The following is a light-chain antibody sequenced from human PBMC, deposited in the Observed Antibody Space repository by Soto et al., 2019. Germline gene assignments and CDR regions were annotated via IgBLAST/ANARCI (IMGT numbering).Light chain of an antibody. Sequence: IQVTQSPSSLSASVGDRVTISCRASQVIGNDLAWYQQKPGKAPRLLIFAASNLQSGVPSRFSGSGSGTDFTLTISRLQPEDFATYYCLQFYNFSWTFGQGTKVDIK. J-gene: IGKJ1*01. V-gene: IGKV1-6*01. CDR2: AAS. CDR1: QVIGND. CDR3: LQFYNFSWT.